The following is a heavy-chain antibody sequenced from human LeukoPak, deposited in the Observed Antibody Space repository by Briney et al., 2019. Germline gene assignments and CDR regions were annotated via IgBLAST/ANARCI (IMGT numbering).Heavy chain of an antibody. CDR3: ARGTTYYYDSSGYLDY. CDR1: GGSFSGYY. V-gene: IGHV4-34*01. CDR2: INHSGST. D-gene: IGHD3-22*01. J-gene: IGHJ4*02. Sequence: SETLSLTCAVYGGSFSGYYWSWIRQPPGKGLEWIGEINHSGSTNYNPPLKSRVTISVDTSKNQFSLKLSSVTAADTAVYYCARGTTYYYDSSGYLDYWGQGTLVTVSS.